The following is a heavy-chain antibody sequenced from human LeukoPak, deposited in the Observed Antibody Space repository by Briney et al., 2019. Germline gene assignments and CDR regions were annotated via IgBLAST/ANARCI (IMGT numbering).Heavy chain of an antibody. CDR3: VRDPWGVSPDY. V-gene: IGHV3-74*01. CDR1: GFTFSTYW. J-gene: IGHJ4*02. CDR2: INRDGSST. D-gene: IGHD1-26*01. Sequence: GGSLRLSCAASGFTFSTYWMHWVRQAPGKGLVWVSRINRDGSSTTYADSVKGRFTISRDNAKNTLYLQMNSLRAEDTAVYYYVRDPWGVSPDYWGQGTLVTVSS.